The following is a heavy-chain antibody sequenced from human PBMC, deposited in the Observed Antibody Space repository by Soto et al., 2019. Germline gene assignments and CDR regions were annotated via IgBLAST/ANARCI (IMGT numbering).Heavy chain of an antibody. V-gene: IGHV1-46*03. CDR1: GYTFTSYY. D-gene: IGHD6-13*01. CDR2: INPSGGST. J-gene: IGHJ4*02. CDR3: ARAWGIAAAIDY. Sequence: QVQLVQSGAEVKKPGASVKVSCKASGYTFTSYYMHWVRQAPGQGLEWMGIINPSGGSTSYAQKFQGRVTLTRDTSTSTVYMELSSLRSEDTAVYYCARAWGIAAAIDYWGQGTLVTVSS.